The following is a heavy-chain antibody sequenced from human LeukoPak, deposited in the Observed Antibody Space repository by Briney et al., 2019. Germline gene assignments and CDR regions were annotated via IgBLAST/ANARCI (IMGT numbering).Heavy chain of an antibody. Sequence: GGSLRLSCAASAFTFSDYYMSWIRQAPGKGLEWVSYISSSSSYTNYADSVKGRFTISRDNAKNSLYLQMNSLRAEDTAVYYCARDRYGMDVWGQGTPVTVSS. CDR2: ISSSSSYT. V-gene: IGHV3-11*06. J-gene: IGHJ6*02. CDR1: AFTFSDYY. CDR3: ARDRYGMDV.